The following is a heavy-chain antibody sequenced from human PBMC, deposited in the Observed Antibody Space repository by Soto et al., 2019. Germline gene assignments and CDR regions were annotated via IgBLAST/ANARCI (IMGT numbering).Heavy chain of an antibody. CDR1: VYMFVTYG. CDR3: SRDLDGSGSYYTDY. Sequence: ASVKVSCKASVYMFVTYGNKWVRQAPGQGLEWMGWISAYNGNTKYAQNLQGRVTMTTDATTGTAYMEMRSLRSDDTAVYYCSRDLDGSGSYYTDYWGPGTLVTVS. D-gene: IGHD3-10*01. J-gene: IGHJ4*02. V-gene: IGHV1-18*01. CDR2: ISAYNGNT.